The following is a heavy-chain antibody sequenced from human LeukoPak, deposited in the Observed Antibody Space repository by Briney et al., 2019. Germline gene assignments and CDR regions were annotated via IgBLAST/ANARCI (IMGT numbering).Heavy chain of an antibody. CDR3: ARSPVAGTSDY. CDR1: GYSFTDYY. V-gene: IGHV1-2*02. Sequence: ASVKVSCKASGYSFTDYYMHWVRQAPGQGLEWMGWINPKSGGTKYAQKFQGRVTMTRDTSISTAYMELSRLRYDDTAVYYCARSPVAGTSDYWGQGTLVTVSS. CDR2: INPKSGGT. D-gene: IGHD6-19*01. J-gene: IGHJ4*02.